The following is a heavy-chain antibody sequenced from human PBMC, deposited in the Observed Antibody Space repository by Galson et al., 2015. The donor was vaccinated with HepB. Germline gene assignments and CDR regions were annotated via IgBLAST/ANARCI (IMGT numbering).Heavy chain of an antibody. CDR1: GFNFRNYG. V-gene: IGHV3-30*18. D-gene: IGHD3-3*01. CDR3: AKVDAIDGVDSFYGMHV. Sequence: SLRLSCAASGFNFRNYGMYWVRQAPGKGLEWVAVIAYDGSKRYYRDSVKGRFTISRDNPKNTLYLEMNSLRPEDTALYYCAKVDAIDGVDSFYGMHVWGQGSTVIVSS. J-gene: IGHJ6*02. CDR2: IAYDGSKR.